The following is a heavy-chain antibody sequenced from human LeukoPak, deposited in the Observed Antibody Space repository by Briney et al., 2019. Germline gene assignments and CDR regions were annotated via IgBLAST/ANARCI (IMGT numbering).Heavy chain of an antibody. CDR3: ARYTQSSAPGYYYYYGMDV. Sequence: PSQTLSLTCTVSGGSISSYYSSWIRQPPGKGLEWIGYIYYSGSTNYNPSLKSRVAISVDTSKNQFSLKLSSVTAADTAVYYCARYTQSSAPGYYYYYGMDVWGQGTTVTVSS. CDR1: GGSISSYY. D-gene: IGHD3-10*01. V-gene: IGHV4-59*01. J-gene: IGHJ6*02. CDR2: IYYSGST.